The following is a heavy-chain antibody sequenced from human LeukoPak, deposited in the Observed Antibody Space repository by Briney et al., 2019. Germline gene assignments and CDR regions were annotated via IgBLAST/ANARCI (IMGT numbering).Heavy chain of an antibody. D-gene: IGHD3-22*01. CDR1: GGTFSSYA. J-gene: IGHJ4*02. Sequence: SVKVSCKASGGTFSSYAISLVRQAPGQGLEWMGRIIPIFGTANYAQKFQGRVTITTDESTSTAYMELSSLRSEDTAVYYCAADYYDSSGYYNWGQGPLVTVSS. V-gene: IGHV1-69*05. CDR3: AADYYDSSGYYN. CDR2: IIPIFGTA.